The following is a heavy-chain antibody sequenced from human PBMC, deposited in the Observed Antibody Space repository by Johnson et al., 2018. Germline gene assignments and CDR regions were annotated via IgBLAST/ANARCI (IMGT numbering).Heavy chain of an antibody. V-gene: IGHV3-74*02. CDR1: GFTFDDYA. Sequence: VRLVESGGGLVQPGRSLRLSCAASGFTFDDYAMHWVRPAPGKGLEWVSRLNSDGSSTSYADSVKGRFTISRDNAKNTLYLQMNSLRAEETGVYYRARIGGYGDYVGAFDIWGQGTMVTVSS. CDR2: LNSDGSST. CDR3: ARIGGYGDYVGAFDI. J-gene: IGHJ3*02. D-gene: IGHD4-17*01.